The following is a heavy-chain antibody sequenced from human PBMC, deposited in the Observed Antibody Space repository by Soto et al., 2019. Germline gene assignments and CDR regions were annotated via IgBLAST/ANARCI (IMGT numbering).Heavy chain of an antibody. D-gene: IGHD1-20*01. V-gene: IGHV1-3*01. CDR1: GYTFTSYA. Sequence: ASVKVSCKASGYTFTSYAMHWVRQAPGQRLEWMGWINAGNGNTKYSQKFQGRVTITRDTSASTAYMELSSLRSEDTAVYYCARPPTYNWNQPAFDYWGQGTLVTVSS. J-gene: IGHJ4*02. CDR2: INAGNGNT. CDR3: ARPPTYNWNQPAFDY.